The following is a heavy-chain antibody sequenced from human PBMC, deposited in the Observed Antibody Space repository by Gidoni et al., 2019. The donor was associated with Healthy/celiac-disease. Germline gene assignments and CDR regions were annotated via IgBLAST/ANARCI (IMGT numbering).Heavy chain of an antibody. CDR1: GFTFSSYA. CDR2: ISYDGSNK. D-gene: IGHD5-18*01. V-gene: IGHV3-30-3*01. J-gene: IGHJ4*02. CDR3: AREAKRGTAAMVPIDY. Sequence: QVQLVESGGGVVQPGRSLRLSCAASGFTFSSYAMHWVRQAPGKGLEWVAVISYDGSNKYYADSVKGRFTISRDNSKNTLYLQMNSLRAEDTAVYYCAREAKRGTAAMVPIDYWGQGTLVTVSS.